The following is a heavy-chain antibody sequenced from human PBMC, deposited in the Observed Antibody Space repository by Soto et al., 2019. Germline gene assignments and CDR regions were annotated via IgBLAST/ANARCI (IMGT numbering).Heavy chain of an antibody. CDR2: IIPVLGIA. V-gene: IGHV1-69*08. J-gene: IGHJ4*02. CDR3: AREEDTLGYYFDY. CDR1: GGTFSSYI. D-gene: IGHD3-16*01. Sequence: QVQLVQSGAEVKKPGSSVKVSCKASGGTFSSYIISWVRQAPGQGLEWMGRIIPVLGIADHAQKFQGRVTITADKSTSTAYMELSSLRSEDTAVYYCAREEDTLGYYFDYWGQGTLVTVSS.